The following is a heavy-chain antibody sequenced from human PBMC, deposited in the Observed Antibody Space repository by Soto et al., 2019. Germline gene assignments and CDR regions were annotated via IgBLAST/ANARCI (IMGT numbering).Heavy chain of an antibody. V-gene: IGHV1-69*01. D-gene: IGHD2-2*01. Sequence: QVPLVQSGAEVKKPGSSVKVSCKASGGTFSSYAISWVRQAPGQGLEWMGGIIPIPGTANYAQKFQGRVTITADESTSTACMELSSLRSEDTAVYYCARSQGSSTSLEIYYYYYYGMDVWGQGTTVTVSS. CDR2: IIPIPGTA. CDR3: ARSQGSSTSLEIYYYYYYGMDV. J-gene: IGHJ6*02. CDR1: GGTFSSYA.